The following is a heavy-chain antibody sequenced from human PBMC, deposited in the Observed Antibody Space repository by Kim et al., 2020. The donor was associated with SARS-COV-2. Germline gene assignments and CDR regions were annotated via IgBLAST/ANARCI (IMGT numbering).Heavy chain of an antibody. CDR2: ISGSGGST. V-gene: IGHV3-23*01. CDR1: GFTFSSYA. D-gene: IGHD3-10*01. CDR3: AKDPQGVTMVRGVTNYYYYGMDV. J-gene: IGHJ6*02. Sequence: GGSLRLSCAASGFTFSSYAMSWVRQAPGKGLEWVSAISGSGGSTYYADSVKGRFTISRDNSKNTLYLQMNSLRAEDTAVYYCAKDPQGVTMVRGVTNYYYYGMDVWGQGTTVTVSS.